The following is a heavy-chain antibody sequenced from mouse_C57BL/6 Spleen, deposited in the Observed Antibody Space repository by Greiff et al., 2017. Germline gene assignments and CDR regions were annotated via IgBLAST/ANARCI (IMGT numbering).Heavy chain of an antibody. CDR2: INYDGSST. J-gene: IGHJ2*01. D-gene: IGHD4-1*02. CDR3: AREDSTVYYFDY. Sequence: EVQVVESEGGLVQPGSSMKLSCTASGFTFSDYYMAWVRQVPEKGLEWVANINYDGSSTYYLDSLKSRFIISRDNAKNILYLQMSSLKSEDTATYYCAREDSTVYYFDYWGQGTTLTVSS. V-gene: IGHV5-16*01. CDR1: GFTFSDYY.